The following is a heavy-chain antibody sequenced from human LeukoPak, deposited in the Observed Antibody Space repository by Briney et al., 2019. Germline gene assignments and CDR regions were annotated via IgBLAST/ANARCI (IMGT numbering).Heavy chain of an antibody. Sequence: PGGSLRLSCAASGFTFSSYAMHWVRQAPGKGLEWVAVISYDGYNKFYAESVKGRSTISRDDSKNTLYLQMNSLRTEDTAAYYCAKDLGYGDYGYYYYGMDVWGQGTTVTVSS. CDR1: GFTFSSYA. V-gene: IGHV3-30*04. CDR3: AKDLGYGDYGYYYYGMDV. D-gene: IGHD4-17*01. CDR2: ISYDGYNK. J-gene: IGHJ6*02.